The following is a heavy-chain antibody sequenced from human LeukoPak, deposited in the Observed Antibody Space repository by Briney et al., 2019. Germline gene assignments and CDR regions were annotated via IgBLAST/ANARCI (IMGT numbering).Heavy chain of an antibody. V-gene: IGHV3-30*19. J-gene: IGHJ4*02. Sequence: GGSLRLSCAASGFTFSSYGMHWVRQAPGEGLEWVAVISYDGSNKYYADSAKGRSTISRDNSKNTLYLQLNSLRPEDTAVYYCARDQLAYSGYDTLFDYWGQGTLVTVSS. CDR2: ISYDGSNK. CDR1: GFTFSSYG. CDR3: ARDQLAYSGYDTLFDY. D-gene: IGHD5-12*01.